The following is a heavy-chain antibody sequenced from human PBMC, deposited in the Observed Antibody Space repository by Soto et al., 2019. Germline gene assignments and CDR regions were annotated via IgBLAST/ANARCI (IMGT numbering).Heavy chain of an antibody. CDR2: ISYDGSNK. CDR1: GFTFSSYA. CDR3: ARDHPSGGMDV. Sequence: QVQLVESGGGVVQPGRSLRLSCAASGFTFSSYAMHWVRQAPGKGLEWVAVISYDGSNKYYADSVKGRFTISRDNSKNTLYLQMNSLTAEDTAVYYCARDHPSGGMDVWGQGTTVTVSS. V-gene: IGHV3-30-3*01. J-gene: IGHJ6*02. D-gene: IGHD3-10*01.